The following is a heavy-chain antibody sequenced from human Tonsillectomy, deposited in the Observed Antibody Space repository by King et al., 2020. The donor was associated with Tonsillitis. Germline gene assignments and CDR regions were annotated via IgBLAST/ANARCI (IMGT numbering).Heavy chain of an antibody. Sequence: VQLVESGGGLVQPGGSLRVSCAASGFTMSWVRQAPGKGLEWVSGICGRGGSTYYADSVKGRFTISRDNSKNTLYLQMNSLRADDTAVYYCAKDRTGTTWNYDGMDVGAQGTTVSVSS. J-gene: IGHJ6*01. V-gene: IGHV3-23*04. CDR3: AKDRTGTTWNYDGMDV. D-gene: IGHD1-7*01. CDR2: ICGRGGST. CDR1: GFT.